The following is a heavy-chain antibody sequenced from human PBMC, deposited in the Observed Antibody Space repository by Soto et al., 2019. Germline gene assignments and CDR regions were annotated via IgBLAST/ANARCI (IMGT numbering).Heavy chain of an antibody. V-gene: IGHV3-21*01. CDR3: ARVFSSSWYFDY. CDR1: GFSFSSYS. J-gene: IGHJ4*02. D-gene: IGHD6-13*01. CDR2: IGTSGDYI. Sequence: EVPLVESGGGLVKPGGSLRLSCAASGFSFSSYSMNWVRLAPGKGLEWVSSIGTSGDYIYYADSVKGRFTISRDNAKNSLYLQLNSVRAEDTAVYYCARVFSSSWYFDYWGQGTLVTVSS.